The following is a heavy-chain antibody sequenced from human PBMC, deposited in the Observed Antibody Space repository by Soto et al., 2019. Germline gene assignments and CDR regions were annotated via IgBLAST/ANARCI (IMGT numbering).Heavy chain of an antibody. Sequence: QVHLVESGGGVVQPGRPLRLSCAASGFTFSSYGMHWVRQAPGKGLEWVAVISYDGSNKYYADSVKGRFTISRDNSKNTLYLQMNSLRAEDTAVYYCAKDLRIRAPVAFDICGQGTMVTFSS. CDR1: GFTFSSYG. D-gene: IGHD2-15*01. J-gene: IGHJ3*02. CDR3: AKDLRIRAPVAFDI. CDR2: ISYDGSNK. V-gene: IGHV3-30*18.